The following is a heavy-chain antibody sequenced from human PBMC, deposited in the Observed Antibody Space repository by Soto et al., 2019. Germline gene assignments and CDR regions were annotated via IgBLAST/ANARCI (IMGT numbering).Heavy chain of an antibody. CDR1: GFSLTSSGVA. Sequence: QITLKESGPTLVQPTQTLTLTCAFSGFSLTSSGVAVGWVRQPPGRALEWLALIYWDDDKRYSPSLKSRLTITKDTPKNQRVLNKAKMEPVDPATYFRAHSLAWKSGPLDYRGQGTLVTVSS. V-gene: IGHV2-5*02. D-gene: IGHD1-1*01. CDR2: IYWDDDK. J-gene: IGHJ4*02. CDR3: AHSLAWKSGPLDY.